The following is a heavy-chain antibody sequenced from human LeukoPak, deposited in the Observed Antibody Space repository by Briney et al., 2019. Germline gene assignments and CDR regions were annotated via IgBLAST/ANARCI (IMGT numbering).Heavy chain of an antibody. V-gene: IGHV3-11*04. CDR2: ISSSGSTI. CDR3: ARDYYYDSSGYLGR. CDR1: GFTFSDYY. J-gene: IGHJ4*02. D-gene: IGHD3-22*01. Sequence: KPGGSLRLSCAASGFTFSDYYMSWIRQAPGKGLEWVSYISSSGSTIYYADSVKGRFTISRDNAKKSLYLQMNSLRAEDTAVYYCARDYYYDSSGYLGRWGQGTLVTVPS.